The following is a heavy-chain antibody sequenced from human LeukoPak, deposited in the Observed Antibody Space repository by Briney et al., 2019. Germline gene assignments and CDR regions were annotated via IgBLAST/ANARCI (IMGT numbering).Heavy chain of an antibody. V-gene: IGHV3-33*01. CDR2: IWYDGDNK. J-gene: IGHJ6*02. CDR1: GFTFSSYG. CDR3: ARDGIAAAGQYYCYGMDV. Sequence: PGGSLRLSCAASGFTFSSYGMHWVRPAPGKGLEWVAVIWYDGDNKCYADSVKGRFTISRDNSKNTLYLQMNSLRAEDTAVYYCARDGIAAAGQYYCYGMDVWGQGTTVTVSS. D-gene: IGHD6-13*01.